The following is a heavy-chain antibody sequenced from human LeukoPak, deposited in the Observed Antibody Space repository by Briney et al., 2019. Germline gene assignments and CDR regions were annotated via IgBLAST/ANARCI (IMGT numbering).Heavy chain of an antibody. J-gene: IGHJ4*02. CDR1: GYTFTSYG. CDR3: ARDRAGYCSSTSCYTMDY. Sequence: ASVKVSCKASGYTFTSYGISWVRQAPGQGLEWMGWINPNSGGTNYAQKFQGRVTMTRDTSISTAYMELSRLRSDDTAVYYCARDRAGYCSSTSCYTMDYWGQGTLVTVSS. CDR2: INPNSGGT. V-gene: IGHV1-2*02. D-gene: IGHD2-2*02.